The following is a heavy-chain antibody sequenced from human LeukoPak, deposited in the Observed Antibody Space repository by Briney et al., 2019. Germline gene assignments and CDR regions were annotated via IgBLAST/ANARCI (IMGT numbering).Heavy chain of an antibody. CDR2: ISSSSTYI. Sequence: GGSLRLSCVVSGFTFSSYSMNWVRQAPGKGLEWVSSISSSSTYIYYADSLKGRFTISRDNAKNSLYLQMNSLRAEDTAVYYCARGGIAAAGTLFDYWGQGTLVTVSS. J-gene: IGHJ4*02. CDR3: ARGGIAAAGTLFDY. CDR1: GFTFSSYS. D-gene: IGHD6-13*01. V-gene: IGHV3-21*01.